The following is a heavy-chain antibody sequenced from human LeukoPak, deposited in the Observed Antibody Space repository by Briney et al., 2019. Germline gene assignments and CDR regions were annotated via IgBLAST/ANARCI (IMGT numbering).Heavy chain of an antibody. CDR2: IYYSGST. Sequence: SETLSLTCTVSGGSISSSSYYWGWIRQPPGKGLEWIGSIYYSGSTYYNPSLKSRVTISVDTSKNQFSLKLSSVTAADTAVYYCARLFRGVNLDAFDIWGQGTMVTVSS. CDR1: GGSISSSSYY. CDR3: ARLFRGVNLDAFDI. V-gene: IGHV4-39*07. D-gene: IGHD3-10*01. J-gene: IGHJ3*02.